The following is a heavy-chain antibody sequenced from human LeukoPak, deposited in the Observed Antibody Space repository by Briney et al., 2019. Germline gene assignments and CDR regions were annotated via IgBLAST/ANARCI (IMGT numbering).Heavy chain of an antibody. D-gene: IGHD2-21*02. CDR2: IYYSGRT. Sequence: SETLSLTCTVSGDSINSYYWSWIRQPPGKGLEWIGYIYYSGRTNYNPSLKSRLTISVDTSTNQFSLKLSSVTAADTAMYYCARLGDSDIFGIWGQGTMVTVSS. CDR3: ARLGDSDIFGI. J-gene: IGHJ3*02. V-gene: IGHV4-59*01. CDR1: GDSINSYY.